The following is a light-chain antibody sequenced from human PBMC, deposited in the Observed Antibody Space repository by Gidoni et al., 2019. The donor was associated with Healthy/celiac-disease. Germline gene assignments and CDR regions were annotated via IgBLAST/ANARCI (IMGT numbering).Light chain of an antibody. J-gene: IGKJ5*01. Sequence: EIVMTQSPATLSVSPGERATLSCRASQSVSSNLAWYQQKPGQAPRLLIYGASTRATGIPARFSGSGSGTEFTLTISSLQSEDFAVYYCQQYNNWSGTFXXXTRLEIK. CDR3: QQYNNWSGT. CDR2: GAS. CDR1: QSVSSN. V-gene: IGKV3-15*01.